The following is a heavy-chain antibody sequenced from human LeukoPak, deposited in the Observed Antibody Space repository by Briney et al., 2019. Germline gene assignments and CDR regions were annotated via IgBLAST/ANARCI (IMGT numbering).Heavy chain of an antibody. CDR1: GGSFSGYY. V-gene: IGHV4-34*01. CDR2: INHSGST. J-gene: IGHJ4*02. D-gene: IGHD3-9*01. Sequence: SETLSLTCAVYGGSFSGYYWTWIRQPPAKELEWLGEINHSGSTNYKSSLKSRVTISVDTSKNQFALKLSSVTAADTAVYYCARGPPIEPDILAGYYYFDYWGQGTLVTVSS. CDR3: ARGPPIEPDILAGYYYFDY.